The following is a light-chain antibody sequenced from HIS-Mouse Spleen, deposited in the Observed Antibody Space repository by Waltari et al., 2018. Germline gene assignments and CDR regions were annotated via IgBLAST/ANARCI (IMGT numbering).Light chain of an antibody. CDR3: MIWHSSASV. CDR1: LATAVGIFR. CDR2: YKSDSDK. J-gene: IGLJ2*01. Sequence: QAVLTQPSSLSPSPGAPASPASTLPLATAVGIFRLYCCPQKPGSPPQYLLRYKSDSDKQQGSGVPSRFSGSKDASANAGILLISGLQSEDEADYYCMIWHSSASVFGGGTKLTVL. V-gene: IGLV5-45*02.